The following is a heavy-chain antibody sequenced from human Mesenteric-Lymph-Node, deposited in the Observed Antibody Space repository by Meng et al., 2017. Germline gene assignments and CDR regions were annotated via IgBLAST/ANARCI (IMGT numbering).Heavy chain of an antibody. CDR3: ARRGPSGNFSP. J-gene: IGHJ5*02. CDR1: GGSFRDYY. CDR2: IDHRGNT. Sequence: VHLQQWGAGLFKPSETSARSCAVYGGSFRDYYWAWIRHPPGKGLEWIGEIDHRGNTKYNPSLKCRVTISLDTSKKQFSLKVSSVTAADSAVYYCARRGPSGNFSPWSQGALVTVSS. V-gene: IGHV4-34*01. D-gene: IGHD3-10*01.